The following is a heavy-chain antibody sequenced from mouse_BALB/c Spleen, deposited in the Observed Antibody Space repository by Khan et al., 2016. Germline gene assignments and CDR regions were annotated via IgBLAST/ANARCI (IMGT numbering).Heavy chain of an antibody. CDR1: GYTFTDYE. D-gene: IGHD3-3*01. CDR3: TRGGTSPLFDY. V-gene: IGHV1-15*01. Sequence: QVQLQQSGAELVRPGASVTLSCKASGYTFTDYEMHWVKQTPVHGLEWIGAIDPETGGTAYNQKFKGKATLTADKSSSTAYMELRSLTSEDSAVYYCTRGGTSPLFDYWGQGTTLTVSS. CDR2: IDPETGGT. J-gene: IGHJ2*01.